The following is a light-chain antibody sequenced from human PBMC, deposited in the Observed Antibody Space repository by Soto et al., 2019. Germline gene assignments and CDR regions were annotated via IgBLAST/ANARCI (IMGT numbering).Light chain of an antibody. CDR2: DAS. J-gene: IGKJ4*01. CDR3: QQRSNWPPGT. Sequence: EIMLTQSPATLSLSPGERATLSYRASQSVSSYLAWYQQKPGQAPRLLIYDASNRATGIPARFSGSGSGTDFTLTISSLEPEDFAVYYCQQRSNWPPGTFGGGTKVEIK. V-gene: IGKV3-11*01. CDR1: QSVSSY.